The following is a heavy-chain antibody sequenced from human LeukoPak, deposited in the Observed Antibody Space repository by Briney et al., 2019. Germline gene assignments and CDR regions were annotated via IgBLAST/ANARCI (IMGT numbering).Heavy chain of an antibody. Sequence: GGSLRLSCAASGFTFSSYAMTWVRQAPGKGLEWVPAISGSGGSAYYAVSVKGRFTISRDNAKNSLYLQMNSLRAEDTAVYYCARDGRVTVGATRYGYWGQGTLVTVSS. CDR2: ISGSGGSA. CDR1: GFTFSSYA. V-gene: IGHV3-21*01. J-gene: IGHJ4*02. D-gene: IGHD1-26*01. CDR3: ARDGRVTVGATRYGY.